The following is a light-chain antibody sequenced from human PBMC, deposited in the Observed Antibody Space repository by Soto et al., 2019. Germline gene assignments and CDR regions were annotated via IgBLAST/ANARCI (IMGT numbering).Light chain of an antibody. Sequence: QSVLTQPASVSGSLGQSITVSCTGTSSDIGSYDFVSWYQHHPDKAPKLLIYGVTNRPSGVPDRFSGSNSGNTASLTISGLEAEDEADYFCTSYTSSTTRWVFGGGTQLTVL. CDR2: GVT. CDR3: TSYTSSTTRWV. J-gene: IGLJ7*01. CDR1: SSDIGSYDF. V-gene: IGLV2-14*01.